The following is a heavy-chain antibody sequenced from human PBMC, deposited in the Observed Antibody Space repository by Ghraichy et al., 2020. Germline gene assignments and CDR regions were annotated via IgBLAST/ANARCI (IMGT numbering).Heavy chain of an antibody. V-gene: IGHV3-23*01. Sequence: GGSLRLSCAASGFTFSSYAMNWVRQAPGKGLEWVSTISGSGDDTYYADSVKGRFTISRDNSKDTLYLQMNSLRAEDTAVHFCVKGGWGTVLDFWGLGTLVTVSP. CDR1: GFTFSSYA. CDR2: ISGSGDDT. J-gene: IGHJ4*02. CDR3: VKGGWGTVLDF. D-gene: IGHD7-27*01.